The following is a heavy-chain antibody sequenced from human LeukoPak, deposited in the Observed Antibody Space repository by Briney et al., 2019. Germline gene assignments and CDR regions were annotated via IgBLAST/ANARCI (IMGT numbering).Heavy chain of an antibody. Sequence: GSGPTLVNPTQTLTLTCSFSGFSLNTSGVAVGWFRQPPGKALDWLALVYWDDDKRYSPTLKSRLTITKETSKNQVVLTMTNMDPVDTATYYCAYSPISIPWFDPWGQGTLVTVSS. V-gene: IGHV2-5*02. J-gene: IGHJ5*02. D-gene: IGHD2-21*01. CDR1: GFSLNTSGVA. CDR2: VYWDDDK. CDR3: AYSPISIPWFDP.